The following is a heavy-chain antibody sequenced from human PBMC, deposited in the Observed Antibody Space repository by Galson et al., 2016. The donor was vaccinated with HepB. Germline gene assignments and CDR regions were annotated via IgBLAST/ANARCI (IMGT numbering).Heavy chain of an antibody. CDR3: AINSGSYYGY. CDR2: ITGSGGTT. CDR1: GFTFSGYA. D-gene: IGHD1-26*01. V-gene: IGHV3-23*01. Sequence: SLRLSCAASGFTFSGYAMIWVRQAPGKGLEWVSAITGSGGTTSYADSVKGRFTISRDNAKNSLYLQMNSLRAEDTAVYYCAINSGSYYGYWGQGTLVTVSS. J-gene: IGHJ4*02.